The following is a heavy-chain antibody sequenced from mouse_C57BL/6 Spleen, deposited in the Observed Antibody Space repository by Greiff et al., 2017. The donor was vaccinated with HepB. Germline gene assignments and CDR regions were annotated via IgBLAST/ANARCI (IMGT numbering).Heavy chain of an antibody. Sequence: EVQLMESGGGLVKPGGSLKLSCAASGFTFSSYAMSWVRQTPEKRLEWVATISDGGSYTYYPDNVKGRFTISRDNAKNNLYLQMSHLKSEDTAMYYCARHYYGSSYGYFDVWGTGTTVTVSS. V-gene: IGHV5-4*01. D-gene: IGHD1-1*01. CDR1: GFTFSSYA. CDR2: ISDGGSYT. CDR3: ARHYYGSSYGYFDV. J-gene: IGHJ1*03.